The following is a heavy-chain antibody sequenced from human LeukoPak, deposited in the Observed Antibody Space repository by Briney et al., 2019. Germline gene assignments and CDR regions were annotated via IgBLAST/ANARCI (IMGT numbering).Heavy chain of an antibody. D-gene: IGHD1-26*01. J-gene: IGHJ3*02. V-gene: IGHV3-21*01. CDR3: ARDPTSSWETAFDI. Sequence: GGSLRLSCAASGFTFNTYTMNWVRQAPGKGLEWVTSISSGTSYIYYADSVKGRFTISRDNAKNSLYLQMNSLRAEDTAVYYCARDPTSSWETAFDIWGQGTMVTVSS. CDR1: GFTFNTYT. CDR2: ISSGTSYI.